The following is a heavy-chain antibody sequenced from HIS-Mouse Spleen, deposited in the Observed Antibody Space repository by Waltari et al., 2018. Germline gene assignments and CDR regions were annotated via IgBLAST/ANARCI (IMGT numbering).Heavy chain of an antibody. D-gene: IGHD6-13*01. V-gene: IGHV4-39*07. Sequence: QLQLQESGPGLVKPSETLSLTCPVSGGSISSSSYYWCRIRQPPGKGLEWIGSIYYSGSTYYNPSLKSRVTISVDTSKNQFSLKLSSVTAADTAVYYCAREIPYSSSWYDWYFDLWGRGTLVTVSS. J-gene: IGHJ2*01. CDR1: GGSISSSSYY. CDR3: AREIPYSSSWYDWYFDL. CDR2: IYYSGST.